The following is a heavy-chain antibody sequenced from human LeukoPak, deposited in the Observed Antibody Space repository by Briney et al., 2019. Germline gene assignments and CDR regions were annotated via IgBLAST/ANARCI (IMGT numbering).Heavy chain of an antibody. CDR1: GFTFSDHY. CDR2: SRNKTKSYST. Sequence: GGSLRLSCVTSGFTFSDHYMDWVRQAPGKGVEWVGRSRNKTKSYSTDYAASVKGRSSVSRDDSKNSLYLQMNGLKTEDTAVYYCAKDSKIVGATFRSYHYMDVWGKGTAVTVSS. J-gene: IGHJ6*03. D-gene: IGHD1-26*01. CDR3: AKDSKIVGATFRSYHYMDV. V-gene: IGHV3-72*01.